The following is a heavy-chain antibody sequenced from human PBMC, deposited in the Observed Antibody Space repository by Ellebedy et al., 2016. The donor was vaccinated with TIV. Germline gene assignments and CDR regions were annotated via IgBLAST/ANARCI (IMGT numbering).Heavy chain of an antibody. V-gene: IGHV3-48*03. CDR3: ARDDSSGYPRYFDY. D-gene: IGHD3-22*01. CDR2: ISSSGSTT. J-gene: IGHJ4*02. Sequence: GGSLRLSCAASGFHFSSYDVNWVRQAPGRGLEWLSYISSSGSTTKYADSVEGRFTISRDNAKNSLYLQMNSLRAEDTAVYYCARDDSSGYPRYFDYWGQGTLVTVSS. CDR1: GFHFSSYD.